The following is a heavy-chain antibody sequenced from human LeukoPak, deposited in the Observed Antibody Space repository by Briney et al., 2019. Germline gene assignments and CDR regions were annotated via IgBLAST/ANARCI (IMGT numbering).Heavy chain of an antibody. CDR2: IYSSGST. V-gene: IGHV4-61*02. CDR1: GDSISSGNYY. CDR3: ARKYCSGGSCYPAQKKRGWFDP. D-gene: IGHD2-15*01. J-gene: IGHJ5*02. Sequence: SETLSLTCTVSGDSISSGNYYWSWIRQPAGKGLEWIGRIYSSGSTIYNPSLQSRVTISVDTSKNQFSLKLSSVTAADTAVYYCARKYCSGGSCYPAQKKRGWFDPWGQGTLVTVSS.